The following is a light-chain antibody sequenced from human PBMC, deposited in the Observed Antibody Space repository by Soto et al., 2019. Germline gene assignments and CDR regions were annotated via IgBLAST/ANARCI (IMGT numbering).Light chain of an antibody. CDR2: YDD. CDR1: SANVGDNA. Sequence: QSVLTQPPSVSGAPRQRVTISCSGSSANVGDNAVSWYQQLPGKAPKLLIYYDDLRPSGVSDRFSGSKSGTSASLAISGLQSEDEADYYCAAWDDRMNGWVFGGGTKLTVL. V-gene: IGLV1-36*01. CDR3: AAWDDRMNGWV. J-gene: IGLJ3*02.